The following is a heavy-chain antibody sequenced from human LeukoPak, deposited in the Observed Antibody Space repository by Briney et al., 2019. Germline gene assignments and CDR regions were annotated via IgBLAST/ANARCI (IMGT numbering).Heavy chain of an antibody. V-gene: IGHV3-30-3*01. D-gene: IGHD1-26*01. CDR1: GFTFTYYA. CDR2: ISYDGSNK. CDR3: ARPSWPELLRRSGFDY. Sequence: GGSLRPSCAASGFTFTYYAMHWVRQAPGKGLEWVAVISYDGSNKYYADSVKGRFTISRDDSKNTLYLQMNSLRAEDTAVYYCARPSWPELLRRSGFDYWGQGTLVTVSS. J-gene: IGHJ4*02.